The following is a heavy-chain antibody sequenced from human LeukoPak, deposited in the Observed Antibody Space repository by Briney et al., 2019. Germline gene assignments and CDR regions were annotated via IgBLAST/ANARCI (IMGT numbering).Heavy chain of an antibody. CDR3: AREGPVFVEMATIEQYYFDY. Sequence: SETLSLTCTVSGGSVSSGSYYWSWIRQPPGKGLERIGYIYYSGSTNYNPSLKSRVTISVDTSKNQFSLKLSSVTAADTAVYYCAREGPVFVEMATIEQYYFDYWGQGTLVTVSS. J-gene: IGHJ4*02. D-gene: IGHD5-24*01. V-gene: IGHV4-61*01. CDR2: IYYSGST. CDR1: GGSVSSGSYY.